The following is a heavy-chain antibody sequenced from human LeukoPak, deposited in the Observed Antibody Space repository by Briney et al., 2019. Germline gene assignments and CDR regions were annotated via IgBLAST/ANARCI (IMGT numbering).Heavy chain of an antibody. CDR2: IYYSGST. D-gene: IGHD1-7*01. Sequence: SETLSLTCTVSGGTISSYYWSSIRQPPGKGLEWIGHIYYSGSTDYNPSIKSRATISVDTSKNQFSLKLSSVTAADTAVYYCARERTNYGGIDYWGQGTLVTVSS. CDR3: ARERTNYGGIDY. J-gene: IGHJ4*02. CDR1: GGTISSYY. V-gene: IGHV4-59*01.